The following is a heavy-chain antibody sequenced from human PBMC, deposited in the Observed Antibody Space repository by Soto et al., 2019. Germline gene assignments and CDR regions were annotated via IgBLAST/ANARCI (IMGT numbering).Heavy chain of an antibody. V-gene: IGHV4-59*12. CDR3: ARDKITGLFDY. J-gene: IGHJ4*02. CDR1: GGSLSSYY. D-gene: IGHD2-8*02. CDR2: IYYSGST. Sequence: SETLSLTCVVSGGSLSSYYWSWIRQPPGKGLEWIGYIYYSGSTNYNPSLKSRVTISVDTSKNQFSLKLTSVTAADTAVYYCARDKITGLFDYWGQGTLVTVSS.